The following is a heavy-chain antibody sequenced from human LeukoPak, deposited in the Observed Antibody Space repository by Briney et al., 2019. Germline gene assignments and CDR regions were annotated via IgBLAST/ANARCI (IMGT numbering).Heavy chain of an antibody. V-gene: IGHV4-39*01. J-gene: IGHJ4*02. Sequence: SETLSLTCTVSGGSISISGYCWVWIRQAQGKGLEWMGSVSYTGRTYYTPSLKSRLTISVDTSKNQFSLRLSSVTAADTAVYYRARQEAHAASGYDLIDHWGQGTPVTVSS. CDR1: GGSISISGYC. CDR3: ARQEAHAASGYDLIDH. CDR2: VSYTGRT. D-gene: IGHD5-12*01.